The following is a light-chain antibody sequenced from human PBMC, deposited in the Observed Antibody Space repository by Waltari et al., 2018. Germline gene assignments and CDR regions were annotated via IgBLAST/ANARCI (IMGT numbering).Light chain of an antibody. J-gene: IGLJ1*01. V-gene: IGLV1-44*01. CDR1: TSNIGTNT. CDR2: CDD. CDR3: AAWDDSLTAYV. Sequence: QSVLTQTPSAAGTPGQRVTMFCSGSTSNIGTNTVNWYQQLPGTAPKLLIYCDDQRPSGVPDRFAGSKADTSASLVISGLRSEDEGEYFCAAWDDSLTAYVFGTGTKVTVL.